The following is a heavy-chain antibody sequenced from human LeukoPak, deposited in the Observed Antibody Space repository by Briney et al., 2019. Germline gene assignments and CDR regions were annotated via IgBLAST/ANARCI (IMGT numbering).Heavy chain of an antibody. CDR1: GFTFSSYA. CDR3: AKPIDDFWSGYPGILNYYYYMDV. Sequence: GGSLRLSCAASGFTFSSYAMSWVRQAPGKGLEWVSAICGSGGSTYYADSVKGRFTISRDNSKNTLYLQMNSLRAEDTAVYYCAKPIDDFWSGYPGILNYYYYMDVWGKGTTVTVSS. J-gene: IGHJ6*03. V-gene: IGHV3-23*01. CDR2: ICGSGGST. D-gene: IGHD3-3*01.